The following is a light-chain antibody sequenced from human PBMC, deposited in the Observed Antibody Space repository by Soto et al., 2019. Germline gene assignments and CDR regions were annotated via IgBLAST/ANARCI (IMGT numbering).Light chain of an antibody. Sequence: IRLSQSPGTVSLSQGERATLSFMSSQSVRSNYLAWYQQKPGQAPRLLIYDASNRATGIPARFSGSGSGTDFTLTISGLPPEDFASYHCQPTYRDISSGGGTKVDI. J-gene: IGKJ4*01. CDR1: QSVRSNY. V-gene: IGKV3-20*01. CDR3: QPTYRDIS. CDR2: DAS.